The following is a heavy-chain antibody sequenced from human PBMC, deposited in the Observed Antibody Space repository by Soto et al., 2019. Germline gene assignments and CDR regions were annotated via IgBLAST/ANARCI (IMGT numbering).Heavy chain of an antibody. J-gene: IGHJ6*02. D-gene: IGHD1-26*01. CDR1: GGTFSSYA. V-gene: IGHV1-69*13. Sequence: ASVKVSCKASGGTFSSYAISWVRQAPGQGLEWMGGIIPIFGTANYAQKFQGRVTITADESTSTAYMELSSLRSEDTAVYYCARDPPSEWELLGYYYGMDVWGQGTTVTVSS. CDR2: IIPIFGTA. CDR3: ARDPPSEWELLGYYYGMDV.